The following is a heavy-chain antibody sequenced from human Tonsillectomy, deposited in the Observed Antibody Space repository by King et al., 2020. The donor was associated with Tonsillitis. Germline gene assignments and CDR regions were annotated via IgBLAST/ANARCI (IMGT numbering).Heavy chain of an antibody. CDR1: GFTFSSYG. Sequence: VQLVESGGGVVQPGRSLRLSCAASGFTFSSYGMHWVRQAPGKGLEWVAVISYDGSNKYYVDSVKGRFTISRDNSKNRLYLQMNSLRAEDTSVYYCARDRDDYNFDYWGQGTLVTVSS. D-gene: IGHD4/OR15-4a*01. CDR3: ARDRDDYNFDY. V-gene: IGHV3-33*05. J-gene: IGHJ4*02. CDR2: ISYDGSNK.